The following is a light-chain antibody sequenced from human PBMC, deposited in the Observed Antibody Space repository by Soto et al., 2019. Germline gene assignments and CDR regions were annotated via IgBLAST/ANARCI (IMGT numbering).Light chain of an antibody. V-gene: IGKV1-5*03. CDR3: QQYNSYSPPWT. CDR1: QSISSW. Sequence: XSASVGDRVTITCRASQSISSWLAWHEQKPGKAPKLLIYKASSLESVVPSSFSGSGSGTEFTLTISSLQPDDFETYYCQQYNSYSPPWTFGQGTKVEIK. CDR2: KAS. J-gene: IGKJ1*01.